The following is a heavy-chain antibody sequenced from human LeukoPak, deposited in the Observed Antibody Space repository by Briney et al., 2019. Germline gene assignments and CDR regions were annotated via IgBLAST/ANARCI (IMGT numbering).Heavy chain of an antibody. CDR3: AKGTGTLHVGDY. V-gene: IGHV3-23*01. D-gene: IGHD1-7*01. CDR1: GFTFTTYG. J-gene: IGHJ4*02. Sequence: GGSLRLSCAASGFTFTTYGMNWVRQAPGKGLEWVSGVSGSGISTYYADSVRGRFTISRDNSKNTLYLQMNSLRAEDTAVYYCAKGTGTLHVGDYWGQGTLVTVSS. CDR2: VSGSGIST.